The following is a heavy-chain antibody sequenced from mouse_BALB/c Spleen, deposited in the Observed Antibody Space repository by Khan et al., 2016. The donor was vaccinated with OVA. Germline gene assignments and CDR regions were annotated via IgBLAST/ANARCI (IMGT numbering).Heavy chain of an antibody. CDR2: IDPFSGDT. D-gene: IGHD2-2*01. J-gene: IGHJ3*01. V-gene: IGHV1S135*01. CDR3: ARNGYVAWFTY. CDR1: GYSFTSYY. Sequence: VQLKESGPELMKPGASVKISCKASGYSFTSYYIHWVMESHGKSLEWIGYIDPFSGDTTYNQKFKGKATLTVDKSSSTAYILLSNLTSEDSAVYFWARNGYVAWFTYWGQGTLVTVSA.